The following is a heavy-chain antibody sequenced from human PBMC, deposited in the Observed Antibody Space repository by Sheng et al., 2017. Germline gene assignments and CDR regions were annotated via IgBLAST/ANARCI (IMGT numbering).Heavy chain of an antibody. CDR2: IYYSGST. V-gene: IGHV4-39*07. Sequence: QLQLQESGPGLVKPSETLSLTCTVSGGSISSSSYYWGWIRQPPGKGLEWIGSIYYSGSTYYNPSLKSRVTISVDTSKNQFSLKLSSVTAADMAVYYCARVSPIVATLGDWGQGTLVTVSS. CDR3: ARVSPIVATLGD. D-gene: IGHD5-12*01. CDR1: GGSISSSSYY. J-gene: IGHJ4*02.